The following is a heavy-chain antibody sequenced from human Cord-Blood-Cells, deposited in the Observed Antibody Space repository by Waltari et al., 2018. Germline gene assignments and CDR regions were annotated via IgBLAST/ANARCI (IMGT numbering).Heavy chain of an antibody. CDR3: ARGVDILTGYDAFDI. CDR1: GFPFSSYA. V-gene: IGHV3-30*04. D-gene: IGHD3-9*01. CDR2: ISYDGSNK. J-gene: IGHJ3*02. Sequence: QVQLVESGGGVVQPGRSLRLSCAASGFPFSSYAMYWVRQGPGKGLEWVAVISYDGSNKYYADSVKGRFTISRDNSKNTLYLQMNSLRAEDTAVYYCARGVDILTGYDAFDIWGQGTMVTVSS.